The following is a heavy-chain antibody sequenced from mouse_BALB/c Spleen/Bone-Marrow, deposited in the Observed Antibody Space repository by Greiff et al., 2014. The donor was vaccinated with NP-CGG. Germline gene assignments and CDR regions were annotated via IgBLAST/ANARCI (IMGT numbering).Heavy chain of an antibody. D-gene: IGHD2-3*01. Sequence: VQLVQSGAELVKPGASVKLSCTTSGFNIKDTYIHWVKQRPEQGLEWIGRIDPANGNTKYDPEFQGKATITADTSSNTAYLQPRNPASEDTDVYSCAHDGAFAYWGQGTLVTVSA. CDR1: GFNIKDTY. V-gene: IGHV14-3*02. J-gene: IGHJ3*01. CDR2: IDPANGNT. CDR3: AHDGAFAY.